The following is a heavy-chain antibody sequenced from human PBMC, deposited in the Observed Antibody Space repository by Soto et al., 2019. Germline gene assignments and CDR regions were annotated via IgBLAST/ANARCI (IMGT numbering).Heavy chain of an antibody. CDR3: ASSSTSLGMDV. CDR1: GGSISSGGYY. V-gene: IGHV4-31*03. CDR2: IYYSGST. Sequence: QVQLQESGPGLVKPSQTLSLTCTVSGGSISSGGYYWSWIRQHPGKGLEWIGYIYYSGSTYYNPSLKXRVXISXDTSTNQVSLKLSSVTAADTAVYYCASSSTSLGMDVWGQGTTVTVSS. J-gene: IGHJ6*02. D-gene: IGHD2-2*01.